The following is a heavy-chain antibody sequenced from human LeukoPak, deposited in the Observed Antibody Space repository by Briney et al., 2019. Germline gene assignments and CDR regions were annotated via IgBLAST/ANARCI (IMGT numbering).Heavy chain of an antibody. CDR2: ITPISGTA. J-gene: IGHJ4*02. CDR1: GGTFSSFA. D-gene: IGHD3-3*01. Sequence: ASVKVSCKASGGTFSSFAINWVRQAPGQGLEWMGGITPISGTANYAQKFQGRVTITADESTSTAYMELSSLRSEDTAVYYCARGYDTECHFDYWGQGTLVTVSS. CDR3: ARGYDTECHFDY. V-gene: IGHV1-69*13.